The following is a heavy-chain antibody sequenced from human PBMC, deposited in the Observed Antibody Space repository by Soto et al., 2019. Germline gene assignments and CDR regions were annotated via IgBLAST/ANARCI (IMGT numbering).Heavy chain of an antibody. V-gene: IGHV1-8*01. D-gene: IGHD6-13*01. CDR2: MNPNSGNT. J-gene: IGHJ5*02. CDR3: ARGRRIAAAGFPNWFDP. CDR1: GYTFTSYD. Sequence: ASVKVSCKASGYTFTSYDINWVRQATGQGLEWMGWMNPNSGNTGYAQKFQGRVTMTRNTSISTAYMELSSLRSEDTAVYYCARGRRIAAAGFPNWFDPWGRGTLVTVSS.